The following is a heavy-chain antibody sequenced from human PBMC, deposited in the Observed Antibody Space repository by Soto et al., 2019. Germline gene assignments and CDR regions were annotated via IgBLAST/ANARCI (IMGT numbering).Heavy chain of an antibody. J-gene: IGHJ4*02. CDR3: ARGGGGVDS. V-gene: IGHV3-7*01. D-gene: IGHD2-15*01. CDR2: IKQDGSEK. Sequence: EVQLVESGGGLVQPGESLGLSCAASGFTFSSYWMTWVRQAPGKGLEWVANIKQDGSEKNYADSEEGRFTISRDNAKNSLYLQMNDLRAEDTAVYSCARGGGGVDSWGQGTLVTVSS. CDR1: GFTFSSYW.